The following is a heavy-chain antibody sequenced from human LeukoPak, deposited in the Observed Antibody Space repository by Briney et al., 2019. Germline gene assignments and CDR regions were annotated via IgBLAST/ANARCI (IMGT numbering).Heavy chain of an antibody. CDR3: ARYYLSGGGFDY. CDR2: ISSSGSTI. D-gene: IGHD3-10*01. V-gene: IGHV3-48*03. Sequence: GGSLRLSCAASGFTFSSYEMNWVRQAPGKGLEWVSYISSSGSTIYYADSVKGRFTISRDNAKNSLYLQMNSLRAEDTAVYYCARYYLSGGGFDYWGQGTLVTVSS. J-gene: IGHJ4*02. CDR1: GFTFSSYE.